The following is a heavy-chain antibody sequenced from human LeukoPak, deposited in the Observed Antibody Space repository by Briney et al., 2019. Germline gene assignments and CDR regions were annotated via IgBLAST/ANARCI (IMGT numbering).Heavy chain of an antibody. CDR3: AKDWGSRANRAFDI. CDR1: GLSFSSFA. CDR2: IYSGGST. Sequence: GGSLRLSCAASGLSFSSFAMSWVRQGPARGLEWVSVIYSGGSTYYADSVKGRFTISRDNSKNTLYLQMNSLRAEDTAVYYCAKDWGSRANRAFDIWGQGTMVTVSS. J-gene: IGHJ3*02. D-gene: IGHD3-16*01. V-gene: IGHV3-66*01.